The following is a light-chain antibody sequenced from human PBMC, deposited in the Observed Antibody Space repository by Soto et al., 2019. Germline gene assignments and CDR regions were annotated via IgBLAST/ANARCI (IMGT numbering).Light chain of an antibody. CDR1: QSVISSY. V-gene: IGKV3-20*01. Sequence: EIVLTQSPGTLSLSPGERATLSCRASQSVISSYLAWYQQKPGQAPSLLIYGASSRATGIPDRFSGRGSGTDFTLTISRLEPEDFALYYCQQSYSTPLTFGGGTKVEIK. CDR2: GAS. J-gene: IGKJ4*01. CDR3: QQSYSTPLT.